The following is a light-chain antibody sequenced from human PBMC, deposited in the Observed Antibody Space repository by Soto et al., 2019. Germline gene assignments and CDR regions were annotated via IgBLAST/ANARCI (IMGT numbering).Light chain of an antibody. J-gene: IGLJ2*01. Sequence: QSALTQPRSVSGSPGQSVTISCTGTSNDVGGYDYVSWYQQHPGKAPKFMIYDVSKRPSGVPDRFSGSKSGNTASLTISGLQTEGGADYYCCSYAASSLVFGGGTKLPVL. CDR1: SNDVGGYDY. CDR3: CSYAASSLV. V-gene: IGLV2-11*01. CDR2: DVS.